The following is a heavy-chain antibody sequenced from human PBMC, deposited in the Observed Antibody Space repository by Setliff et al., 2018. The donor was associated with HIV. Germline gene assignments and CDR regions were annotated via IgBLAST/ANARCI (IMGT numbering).Heavy chain of an antibody. CDR1: EFTFSSYS. J-gene: IGHJ6*02. D-gene: IGHD3-9*01. CDR3: ASGGRLQYFDWPSYAMDV. Sequence: PGGSLRLSCAASEFTFSSYSMNWVRQAPGKGLEWVASISSSGAHIFYADSLKGRFTISRDNGKNLLYLQMNSLRAEDTAVYYCASGGRLQYFDWPSYAMDVWGQGTTVTVSS. CDR2: ISSSGAHI. V-gene: IGHV3-21*06.